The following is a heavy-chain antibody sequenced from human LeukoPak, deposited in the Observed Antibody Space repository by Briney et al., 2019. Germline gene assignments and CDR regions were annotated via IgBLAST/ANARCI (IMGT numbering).Heavy chain of an antibody. J-gene: IGHJ4*02. CDR2: INHSGST. Sequence: PSETLSLTCAVYGGSFSGYYWSWIRQPPGKGLEWIGEINHSGSTNYNPSLKSRDTISVDTSKNQFSLELSSVTAADTAVYYCASSCSGGSCSTPTRLDYWGQGTLVTVSS. V-gene: IGHV4-34*01. CDR1: GGSFSGYY. D-gene: IGHD2-15*01. CDR3: ASSCSGGSCSTPTRLDY.